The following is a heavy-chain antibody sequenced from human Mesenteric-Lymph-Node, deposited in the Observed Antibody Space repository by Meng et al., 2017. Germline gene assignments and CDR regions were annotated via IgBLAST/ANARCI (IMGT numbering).Heavy chain of an antibody. CDR2: ISTSGSTI. CDR1: GFTFSSYS. V-gene: IGHV3-48*04. D-gene: IGHD1-26*01. Sequence: GESLKISCAASGFTFSSYSMNWVRQAPGKGLEWVSFISTSGSTIYYADSVKGRFTISRDNAKNSLYLQMNSLRAEDTAVYYCARKAYSGSRYFDYWGQGTLVTVSS. J-gene: IGHJ4*02. CDR3: ARKAYSGSRYFDY.